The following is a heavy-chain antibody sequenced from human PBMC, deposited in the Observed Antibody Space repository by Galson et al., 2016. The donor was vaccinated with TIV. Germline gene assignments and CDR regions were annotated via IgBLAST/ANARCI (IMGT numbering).Heavy chain of an antibody. V-gene: IGHV4-61*01. Sequence: SETLSLTCTVSGASVSSDPYYWSWIRQAPGKGLEWIGYIYYSGSTNYNPSLKSRVSTSIDTSKNMFSLKLSSVTAADTAVYFCARERAIYGDYFYYYYMDVWGKGTTVTASS. J-gene: IGHJ6*03. CDR2: IYYSGST. D-gene: IGHD4-17*01. CDR3: ARERAIYGDYFYYYYMDV. CDR1: GASVSSDPYY.